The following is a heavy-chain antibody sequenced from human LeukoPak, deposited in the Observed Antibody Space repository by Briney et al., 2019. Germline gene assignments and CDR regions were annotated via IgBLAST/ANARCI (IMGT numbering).Heavy chain of an antibody. J-gene: IGHJ6*03. CDR2: IIPIFGTA. Sequence: SVNVPCKASGGTFSSYAISWVRQAPGQGLEWMGGIIPIFGTANYAQKFQGRVTITADESTSTAYMELSSLRSEDTAVYYCARVRNDQDKYSYGYYYMDVWGKGTTVTVSS. D-gene: IGHD5-18*01. CDR1: GGTFSSYA. CDR3: ARVRNDQDKYSYGYYYMDV. V-gene: IGHV1-69*01.